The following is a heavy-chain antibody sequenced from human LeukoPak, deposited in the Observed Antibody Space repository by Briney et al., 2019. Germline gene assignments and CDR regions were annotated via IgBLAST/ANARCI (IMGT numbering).Heavy chain of an antibody. CDR2: FDPEDGET. D-gene: IGHD2-15*01. CDR1: GHTLTELS. J-gene: IGHJ4*02. CDR3: ATARGYCSGGSCFYYFDY. Sequence: ASVKVSCKVSGHTLTELSMHWVRQAPGKGLEWMGGFDPEDGETIYAQKFQGRVTMTEDTSTDTAYMELSSLRSEDTAVYYCATARGYCSGGSCFYYFDYWGQGTLVTVSS. V-gene: IGHV1-24*01.